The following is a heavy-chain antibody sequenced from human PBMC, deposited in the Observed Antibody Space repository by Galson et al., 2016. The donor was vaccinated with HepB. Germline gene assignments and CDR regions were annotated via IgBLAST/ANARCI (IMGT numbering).Heavy chain of an antibody. CDR2: IYYSGST. CDR1: GGSISSGGYY. D-gene: IGHD3-10*01. Sequence: TLSLTCTVSGGSISSGGYYWSWIRQHPGKGLEWIGYIYYSGSTYYNPSLKSRVTISVDTSKNQFSLKLSSVTAADTAVYYCARRNSSFGELDYWGQGTLVTVSS. CDR3: ARRNSSFGELDY. J-gene: IGHJ4*02. V-gene: IGHV4-31*03.